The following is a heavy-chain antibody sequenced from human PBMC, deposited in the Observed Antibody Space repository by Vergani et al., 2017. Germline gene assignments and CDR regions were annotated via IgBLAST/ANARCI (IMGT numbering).Heavy chain of an antibody. V-gene: IGHV1-69*13. J-gene: IGHJ5*02. CDR1: GYTFTSYG. D-gene: IGHD3-10*01. CDR3: ARSMRFGSDNWFDP. Sequence: QVQLVQSGAEVKKPGASVKVSCKASGYTFTSYGISWVRQAPGQGLEWMGGIIPIFGTANYAQKFQGRVTITADESTSTAYMELSSLRSEDTAVYYCARSMRFGSDNWFDPWGQGTLVTVSS. CDR2: IIPIFGTA.